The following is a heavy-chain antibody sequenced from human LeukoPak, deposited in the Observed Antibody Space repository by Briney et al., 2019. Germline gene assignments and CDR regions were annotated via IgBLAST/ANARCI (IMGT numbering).Heavy chain of an antibody. Sequence: GGSLRDSCAASGFSFRRYRMNWVRQAPGKGLEWVSCVSSSSSYIYYAESVKGRFTISRANAKNSLYLQINSLRAEDTAVYYCARRVFYDDSSCNHYGLDFWGQATMVTVSS. J-gene: IGHJ6*01. CDR1: GFSFRRYR. V-gene: IGHV3-21*01. CDR3: ARRVFYDDSSCNHYGLDF. CDR2: VSSSSSYI. D-gene: IGHD3-22*01.